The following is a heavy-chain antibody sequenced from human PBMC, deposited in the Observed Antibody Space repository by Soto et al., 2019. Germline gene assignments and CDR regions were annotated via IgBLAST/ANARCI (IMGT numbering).Heavy chain of an antibody. CDR3: ARSDPDTAMANYFDY. J-gene: IGHJ4*02. D-gene: IGHD5-18*01. CDR1: GGSISSGGYY. V-gene: IGHV4-31*03. Sequence: SETLSLTCTVSGGSISSGGYYWSWIRQHPGKGLEWIGYIYYSGSTYYNPSLKSRVTISVDTSKNQFSLKLSSVTAADTAVYYCARSDPDTAMANYFDYWGQGTLVTVSS. CDR2: IYYSGST.